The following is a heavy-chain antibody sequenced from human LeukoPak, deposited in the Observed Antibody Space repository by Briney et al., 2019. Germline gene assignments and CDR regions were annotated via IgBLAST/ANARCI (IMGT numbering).Heavy chain of an antibody. Sequence: PPETLSLTCTVSGGSISSGGYYWSWIRQHPGKGLEWIGYIYYSGSTYYNPSLKSRVTISVDTSKNQFSLKVTSVTAADTAVYYCAGHTYARPFDFWGQGTLVTVSS. V-gene: IGHV4-31*03. CDR3: AGHTYARPFDF. CDR1: GGSISSGGYY. J-gene: IGHJ4*02. CDR2: IYYSGST. D-gene: IGHD6-6*01.